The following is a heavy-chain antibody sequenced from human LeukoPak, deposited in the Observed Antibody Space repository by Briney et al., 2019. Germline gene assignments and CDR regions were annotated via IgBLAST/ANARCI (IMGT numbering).Heavy chain of an antibody. D-gene: IGHD4-23*01. Sequence: GGSLRLSCAVSGFTFSTKSMNWVRQAPGKGLEWVSYITADSGTTYYADSVKGRFTISRDNSENTLYLQMNSLRAEDTAVYYCARDGTTVVTGGLNDAFDIWGQGTMVTVSS. V-gene: IGHV3-48*01. CDR2: ITADSGTT. J-gene: IGHJ3*02. CDR3: ARDGTTVVTGGLNDAFDI. CDR1: GFTFSTKS.